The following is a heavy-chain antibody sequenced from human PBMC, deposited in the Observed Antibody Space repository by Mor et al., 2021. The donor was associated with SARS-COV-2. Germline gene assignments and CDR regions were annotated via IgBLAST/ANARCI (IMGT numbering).Heavy chain of an antibody. CDR3: TRGYCIGTDCSTTGYLDV. J-gene: IGHJ6*03. D-gene: IGHD2-2*01. V-gene: IGHV3-72*01. CDR2: TT. Sequence: TTEYGASVKGRFTISRDDSKNSLFLQMNSLKSEDTAVYYCTRGYCIGTDCSTTGYLDVWGKGTTVTVSS.